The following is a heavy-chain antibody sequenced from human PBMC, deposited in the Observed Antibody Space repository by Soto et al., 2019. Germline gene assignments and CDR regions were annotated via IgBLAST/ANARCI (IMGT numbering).Heavy chain of an antibody. Sequence: QVQLVQSGDELKKPGASVKVSCKASDYSFNSYGITWVRKAPGQGLEWMGWLSGDNGDIKYAQKFQGRVTMTTDMSTSTVYMELRILSSDDTAVYFCAGSRGFGFDFWGQGTLVTVSS. D-gene: IGHD2-15*01. J-gene: IGHJ4*02. V-gene: IGHV1-18*01. CDR3: AGSRGFGFDF. CDR2: LSGDNGDI. CDR1: DYSFNSYG.